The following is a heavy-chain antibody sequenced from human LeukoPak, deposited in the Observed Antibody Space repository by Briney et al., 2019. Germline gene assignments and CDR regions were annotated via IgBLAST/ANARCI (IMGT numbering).Heavy chain of an antibody. CDR1: GYSFSAHW. CDR2: IDPSDSRI. D-gene: IGHD2-8*01. J-gene: IGHJ4*02. CDR3: ASVYAGDFDY. V-gene: IGHV5-10-1*01. Sequence: GESLKISCQGSGYSFSAHWITWVRQMPGKGLEWMGRIDPSDSRINYSPSFQGHVTISLDKSISTAYLQWSSLKASDTAMYYCASVYAGDFDYWGQGTLVTVSS.